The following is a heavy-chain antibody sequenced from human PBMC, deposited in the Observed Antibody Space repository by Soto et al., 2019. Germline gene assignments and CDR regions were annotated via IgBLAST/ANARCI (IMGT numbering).Heavy chain of an antibody. CDR1: GGSISSGGYY. Sequence: QVQLQESGPGLVKPSQTLSLTCTVSGGSISSGGYYWSWIRQHPGKGLEWIGYIYYSGSTYYNPSLKSRVTISVDTSKNQCSPKLSSVTAADTAVYYCARRREYSGYDTTFDYWGQGTLVTVSS. J-gene: IGHJ4*02. CDR3: ARRREYSGYDTTFDY. CDR2: IYYSGST. V-gene: IGHV4-31*03. D-gene: IGHD5-12*01.